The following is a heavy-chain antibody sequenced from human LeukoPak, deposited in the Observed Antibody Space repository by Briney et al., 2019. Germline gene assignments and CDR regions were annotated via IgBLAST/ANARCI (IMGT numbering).Heavy chain of an antibody. CDR1: GYSFTSYW. Sequence: GESLKISCKGSGYSFTSYWIGWVRQMPGKGLEWMGIIYPGDSDTSYSPSFQGQVTFSADTSIIPAYLQWSSLKASDTAMYYCARQTTQMDIVVVPAAWDYWGQGTLVTVSS. J-gene: IGHJ4*02. CDR3: ARQTTQMDIVVVPAAWDY. D-gene: IGHD2-2*03. CDR2: IYPGDSDT. V-gene: IGHV5-51*01.